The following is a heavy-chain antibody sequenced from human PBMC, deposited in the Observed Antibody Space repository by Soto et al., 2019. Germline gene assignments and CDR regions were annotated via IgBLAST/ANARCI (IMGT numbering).Heavy chain of an antibody. V-gene: IGHV1-18*01. CDR1: GYAFTTYG. CDR2: ISAHNGNT. J-gene: IGHJ4*02. Sequence: QVNLVQSGAEVKKPGASVKVSCQGSGYAFTTYGITWVRQAPGQGLEWMGWISAHNGNTNYAQKLQGRVTVTRDTSTSTAYMELRSLRYDDAAVYYCARGRYGDYWGQGAVVTVSS. CDR3: ARGRYGDY. D-gene: IGHD1-1*01.